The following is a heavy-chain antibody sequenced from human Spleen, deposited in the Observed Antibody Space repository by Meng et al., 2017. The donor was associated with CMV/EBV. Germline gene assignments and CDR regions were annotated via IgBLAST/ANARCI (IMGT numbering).Heavy chain of an antibody. CDR1: GYPFSIYG. Sequence: ASGKVSCKASGYPFSIYGFSWVRQAPGQGLEWMGWISTYNDDTNIAQKFQGRVATTGDTSTGTVYMELSSLRSEDTAVYYCTRARRFGINWLDPWGQGTLVTVSS. J-gene: IGHJ5*02. V-gene: IGHV1-18*04. D-gene: IGHD3-16*01. CDR3: TRARRFGINWLDP. CDR2: ISTYNDDT.